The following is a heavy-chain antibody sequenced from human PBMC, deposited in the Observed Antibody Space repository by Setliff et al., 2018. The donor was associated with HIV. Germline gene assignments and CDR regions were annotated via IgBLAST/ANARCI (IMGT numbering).Heavy chain of an antibody. CDR2: IYIRGT. D-gene: IGHD6-13*01. Sequence: SKTLSLTCTVSGGSFSTYYWSWIRQPAGKGLEWIGRIYIRGTNYNPSLKTRLTMSLDTSSNQFSLNLNSVTAADTAVYYCARGSWGSWRFDYWGQGTLVTVSS. J-gene: IGHJ4*02. CDR3: ARGSWGSWRFDY. V-gene: IGHV4-4*07. CDR1: GGSFSTYY.